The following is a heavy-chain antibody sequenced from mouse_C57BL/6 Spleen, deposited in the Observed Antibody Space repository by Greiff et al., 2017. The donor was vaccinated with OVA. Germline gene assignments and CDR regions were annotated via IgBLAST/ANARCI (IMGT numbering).Heavy chain of an antibody. D-gene: IGHD1-1*01. CDR1: GYTFTSYG. CDR3: ARGFITTVVADY. CDR2: IYPRSGNT. V-gene: IGHV1-81*01. J-gene: IGHJ2*01. Sequence: QVQLQQSGAELARPGASVKLSCKASGYTFTSYGISWVKQRTGQGLEWIGEIYPRSGNTYYNEKFKGKATLTADKSSSTAYMELRSLTSEDSAVYVCARGFITTVVADYWGQGTTLTVSS.